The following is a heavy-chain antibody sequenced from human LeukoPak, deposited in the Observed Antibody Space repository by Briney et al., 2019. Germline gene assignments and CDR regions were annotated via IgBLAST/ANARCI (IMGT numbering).Heavy chain of an antibody. J-gene: IGHJ6*02. Sequence: SETLSLTCAVYGGSFSDYYWTWIRQSPGQGLEWIGEINHSGATDYNPSLKSRVTISVDTSKNQFSLKVRSVTAADTAVYYCARRVRGVIISFYCYNGMDVWGQGTTVTVSS. CDR1: GGSFSDYY. V-gene: IGHV4-34*01. CDR3: ARRVRGVIISFYCYNGMDV. D-gene: IGHD3-10*01. CDR2: INHSGAT.